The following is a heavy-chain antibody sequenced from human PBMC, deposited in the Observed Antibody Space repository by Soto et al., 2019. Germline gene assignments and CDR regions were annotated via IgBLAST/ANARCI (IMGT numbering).Heavy chain of an antibody. Sequence: EVQLLESGGGLVQPGGSLRLSCAASGFTFSSYAMKWVRQAPGKGLEWVSGISGNGGRTYYADSVKGRFTISRDNSKNMXYLQMNSLRAEDTAIYYCAKVQRSMIVVALDAFDVWGQGAMVTVSS. CDR1: GFTFSSYA. CDR2: ISGNGGRT. D-gene: IGHD3-22*01. CDR3: AKVQRSMIVVALDAFDV. V-gene: IGHV3-23*01. J-gene: IGHJ3*01.